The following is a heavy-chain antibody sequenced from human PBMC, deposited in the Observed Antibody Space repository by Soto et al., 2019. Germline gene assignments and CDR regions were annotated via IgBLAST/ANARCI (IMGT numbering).Heavy chain of an antibody. CDR3: GKDPNGNYVGGFEF. Sequence: VGSLILSCVASGITFMNAWMSWVRQAPGKGLEWVGRVRANSDGGPAEYAARVKGRFTISRDDSKKTVFLHMNSLKTEDTAVYFCGKDPNGNYVGGFEFWGPGTMVTVSS. V-gene: IGHV3-15*01. CDR2: VRANSDGGPA. D-gene: IGHD3-16*01. J-gene: IGHJ3*01. CDR1: GITFMNAW.